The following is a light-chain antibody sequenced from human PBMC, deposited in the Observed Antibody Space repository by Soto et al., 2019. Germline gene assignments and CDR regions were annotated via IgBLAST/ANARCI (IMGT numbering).Light chain of an antibody. Sequence: DIVMTQSPDSLAVALGERATIICKSSQSVLYSTNNKNYLSWYQQKAGQSPRLLIYWASARESGVPARFSGSGSGTDFTLTIDSLQAEDVAVYYCQQHYSPPWTFGQGTKVEV. CDR3: QQHYSPPWT. V-gene: IGKV4-1*01. J-gene: IGKJ1*01. CDR2: WAS. CDR1: QSVLYSTNNKNY.